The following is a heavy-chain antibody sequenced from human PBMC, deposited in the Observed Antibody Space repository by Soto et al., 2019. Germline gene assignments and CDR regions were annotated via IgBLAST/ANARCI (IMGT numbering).Heavy chain of an antibody. CDR2: INHSGST. CDR1: GGSFSGYY. Sequence: SETLSLTSAVYGGSFSGYYWSWIRQPPGKGLEWIGEINHSGSTNYNPSLKSRVTISVDTSKNQFSLKLSSVTAADTAVYYCARNHDFWSGYYRRWFDPWGQGTLVTVSS. J-gene: IGHJ5*02. D-gene: IGHD3-3*01. CDR3: ARNHDFWSGYYRRWFDP. V-gene: IGHV4-34*01.